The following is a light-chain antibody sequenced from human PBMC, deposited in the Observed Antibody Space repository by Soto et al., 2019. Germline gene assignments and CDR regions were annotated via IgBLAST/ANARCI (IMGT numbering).Light chain of an antibody. J-gene: IGKJ4*01. V-gene: IGKV1-39*01. CDR3: QQTSSTPQT. Sequence: DIQMTQSPYSLSASVGDRVTITCRASQSINTYLHWYQQKPGKAPRVVIYGASSLQSGVPSRFSGSGSGTVFTLTISSLHPEDFATYFCQQTSSTPQTFGGGTKVDIK. CDR1: QSINTY. CDR2: GAS.